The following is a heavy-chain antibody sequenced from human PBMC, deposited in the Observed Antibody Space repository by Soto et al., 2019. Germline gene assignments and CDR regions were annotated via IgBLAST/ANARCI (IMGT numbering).Heavy chain of an antibody. Sequence: EVQLVESGGGLVKPGGSLRLSCAASGFTFSSYTMSWVRQAPGKGLEWVSSISSSSAYIYYADSLKGRFTISRDNAKNSLHLQVNSLRAEDTAVYYCARGAVAGAGIPTYYFDYWGQGTLVTVSS. CDR1: GFTFSSYT. CDR3: ARGAVAGAGIPTYYFDY. CDR2: ISSSSAYI. D-gene: IGHD6-13*01. J-gene: IGHJ4*02. V-gene: IGHV3-21*01.